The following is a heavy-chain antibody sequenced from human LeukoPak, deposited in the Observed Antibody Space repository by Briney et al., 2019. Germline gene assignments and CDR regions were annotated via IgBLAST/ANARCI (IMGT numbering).Heavy chain of an antibody. V-gene: IGHV7-4-1*02. CDR1: GGTFSSYA. Sequence: ALVKVSCKASGGTFSSYAMNWVRQAPGQGLEWMGWINTNTGNPTYAQGFTGRFVFSLDTSVSTAYLQISSLKAEDTAVYYCARGYCSSTSCYGGSYWGQGTLVTVSS. CDR3: ARGYCSSTSCYGGSY. J-gene: IGHJ4*02. CDR2: INTNTGNP. D-gene: IGHD2-2*01.